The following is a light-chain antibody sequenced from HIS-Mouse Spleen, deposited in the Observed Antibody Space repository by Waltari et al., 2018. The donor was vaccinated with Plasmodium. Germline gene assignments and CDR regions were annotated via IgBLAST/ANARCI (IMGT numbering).Light chain of an antibody. Sequence: QSVLTQPPSASGTPGQRVTISCSGSISSIGSNTVNWYQQLPGTAPKLLIYSNNQRPSGVPDRFSGSKSGTSASLAISGLQSEDEADYYCAAWDDSLNGVVFAGETKLTVL. CDR2: SNN. CDR1: ISSIGSNT. V-gene: IGLV1-44*01. CDR3: AAWDDSLNGVV. J-gene: IGLJ2*01.